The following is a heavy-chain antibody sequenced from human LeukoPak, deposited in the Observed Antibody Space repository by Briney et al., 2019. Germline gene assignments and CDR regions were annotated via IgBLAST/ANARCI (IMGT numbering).Heavy chain of an antibody. Sequence: SETLSLTCTVSGVFISSSSYYWGWIRQPPGKGLEWIGSIYYSGSTYYNPSLKSRVTISVDTSKNQFSLKLSSVTAADTAVYYCAIASSGWYFPLDYWGQGTLVTVSS. CDR2: IYYSGST. D-gene: IGHD6-19*01. CDR3: AIASSGWYFPLDY. CDR1: GVFISSSSYY. V-gene: IGHV4-39*01. J-gene: IGHJ4*02.